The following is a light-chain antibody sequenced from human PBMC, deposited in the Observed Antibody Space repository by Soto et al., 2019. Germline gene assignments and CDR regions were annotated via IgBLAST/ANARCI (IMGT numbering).Light chain of an antibody. CDR3: QSYDTSLSGSFV. CDR2: GST. Sequence: QSVLTQPPSVSGVPGQRVTISCTGSSSSVGLRAGYDVHWYQQLPGTAPKLLIYGSTIRSSGVPDRFSGSKSGTSTSLTIAGLQAEDEADYYCQSYDTSLSGSFVFGTGTKLTVL. V-gene: IGLV1-40*01. CDR1: SSSVGLRAGYD. J-gene: IGLJ1*01.